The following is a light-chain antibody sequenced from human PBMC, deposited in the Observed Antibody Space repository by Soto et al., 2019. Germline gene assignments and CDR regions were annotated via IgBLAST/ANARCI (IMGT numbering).Light chain of an antibody. CDR3: SSYTSSSTYV. J-gene: IGLJ1*01. V-gene: IGLV2-18*02. CDR1: SSDVGSYNR. CDR2: DVS. Sequence: QSVLTQPPSVSGSPGQSVTISCTGTSSDVGSYNRVSWYQQPPGTAPKLMIYDVSNRPSGVPDRFSGSKSGNAASLTITGLQAEDEADYYCSSYTSSSTYVFGTGTKVNVL.